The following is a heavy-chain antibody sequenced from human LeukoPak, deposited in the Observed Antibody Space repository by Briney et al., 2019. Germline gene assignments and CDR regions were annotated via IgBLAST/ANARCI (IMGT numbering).Heavy chain of an antibody. CDR3: AKNIGGLDY. CDR2: ISGSDGST. D-gene: IGHD3-10*01. J-gene: IGHJ4*02. V-gene: IGHV3-23*01. Sequence: NPGGSLRLSCAASGFTFNTYGMTWVRQAPGKGLEWVSGISGSDGSTYHADSVKGRFTISRDNSKNTLYLQMNSLRGEDTAVYYCAKNIGGLDYWGQGTLVTVSS. CDR1: GFTFNTYG.